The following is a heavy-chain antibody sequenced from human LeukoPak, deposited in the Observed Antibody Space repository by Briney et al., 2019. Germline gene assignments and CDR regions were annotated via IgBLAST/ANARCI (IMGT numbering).Heavy chain of an antibody. V-gene: IGHV1-18*04. Sequence: GASVKVSCKGSGYTFTSYGFSWVRQPPGQGLEGMGCISAYNGNTNYAQKLQGRVTMTTDTSTSPAYMALRSLRSDGTAVYYCARDLLYGTSSNNWFDPWGQGTLVTVSS. CDR2: ISAYNGNT. CDR1: GYTFTSYG. CDR3: ARDLLYGTSSNNWFDP. J-gene: IGHJ5*02. D-gene: IGHD2-2*01.